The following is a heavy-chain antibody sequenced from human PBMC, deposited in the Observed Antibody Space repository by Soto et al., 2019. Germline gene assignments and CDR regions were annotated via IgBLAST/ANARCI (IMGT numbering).Heavy chain of an antibody. CDR2: VSPNNGRT. J-gene: IGHJ4*02. CDR1: GYPFTTSY. Sequence: QVQLVQSGPEVKIPGASVKVSCKASGYPFTTSYIHWVRQAPGQGLEWLGWVSPNNGRTLYAQKFKGRVTLTSDMSITTAYMDLGRLTSDDTAIYFCARVEGSASSTGDWGQGTLITVSS. CDR3: ARVEGSASSTGD. D-gene: IGHD6-6*01. V-gene: IGHV1-2*02.